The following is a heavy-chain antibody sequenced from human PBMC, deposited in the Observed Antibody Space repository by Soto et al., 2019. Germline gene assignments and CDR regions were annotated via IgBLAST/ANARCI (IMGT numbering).Heavy chain of an antibody. J-gene: IGHJ3*02. CDR3: ARDAGSAFDI. CDR1: GGSISSYY. CDR2: IYYSGST. V-gene: IGHV4-59*01. Sequence: SETLSLTCTVSGGSISSYYWSWIRQPPGKGLEWIGYIYYSGSTNYNPSLKSRVTLSVDTSKNQFSLKLSSVTAADTAVYYCARDAGSAFDIWGQGTMVTVSS. D-gene: IGHD2-15*01.